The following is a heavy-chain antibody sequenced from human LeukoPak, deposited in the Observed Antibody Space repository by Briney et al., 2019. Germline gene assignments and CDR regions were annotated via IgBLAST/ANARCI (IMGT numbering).Heavy chain of an antibody. V-gene: IGHV3-23*01. CDR1: GFTFSNAW. CDR3: AKGELTPPGFDP. D-gene: IGHD3-10*01. CDR2: ISGSGGST. J-gene: IGHJ5*02. Sequence: GGSLRLSCAASGFTFSNAWMSWVRQAPGKGLEWVSAISGSGGSTYYADSVKGRFTISRDNSKNTLYLQMNSLRAEDTAVYYCAKGELTPPGFDPWGQGTLVTVSS.